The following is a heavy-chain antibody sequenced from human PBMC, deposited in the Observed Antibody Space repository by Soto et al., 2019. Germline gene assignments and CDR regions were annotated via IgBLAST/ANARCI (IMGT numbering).Heavy chain of an antibody. J-gene: IGHJ5*02. V-gene: IGHV1-18*01. CDR2: ISGLNGKT. Sequence: QVELVQSGTEVKTPGASVKVSCKASGYTFSNYGMSWVRQAPGQGLEWMGWISGLNGKTNYAPKFQGRVTMTTDTSKHTAYMELRSLRSDDTAVYYCARDYTLPPATPNNGFDPWGQGTLVTVSS. CDR3: ARDYTLPPATPNNGFDP. D-gene: IGHD4-4*01. CDR1: GYTFSNYG.